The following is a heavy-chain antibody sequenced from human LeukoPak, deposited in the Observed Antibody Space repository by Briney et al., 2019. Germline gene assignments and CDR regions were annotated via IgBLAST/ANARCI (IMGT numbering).Heavy chain of an antibody. CDR3: ARTDIVATSWFDP. V-gene: IGHV1-2*02. D-gene: IGHD5-12*01. CDR2: INPNSGGT. J-gene: IGHJ5*02. Sequence: ASVTVSCKASGYTFTGYYMHWVRQAPGQGLEWMGWINPNSGGTNYAQKFQGRVTMTRDTSISTAYMELSRLRSDDTAVYYCARTDIVATSWFDPWGLGTLVTVSS. CDR1: GYTFTGYY.